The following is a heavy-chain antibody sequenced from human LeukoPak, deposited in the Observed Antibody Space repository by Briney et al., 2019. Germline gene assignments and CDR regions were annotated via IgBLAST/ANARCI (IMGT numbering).Heavy chain of an antibody. D-gene: IGHD6-13*01. CDR3: AKALTIGYSSSRYYFDY. Sequence: GRSLRLSCAASGFTFSSYGMHWVRQAPGKGLEWVAVISYDGSNKYYADSVKGRFTISRDNSKNTLYLQMDSLRAEDTAVYYCAKALTIGYSSSRYYFDYWGQGTLVTVSS. V-gene: IGHV3-30*18. J-gene: IGHJ4*02. CDR1: GFTFSSYG. CDR2: ISYDGSNK.